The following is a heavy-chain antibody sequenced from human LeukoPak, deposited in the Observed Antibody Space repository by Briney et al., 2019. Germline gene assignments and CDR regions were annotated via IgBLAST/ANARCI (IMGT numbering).Heavy chain of an antibody. J-gene: IGHJ1*01. CDR1: GLTFSRDW. V-gene: IGHV3-7*01. CDR2: IRQDGGET. D-gene: IGHD3-22*01. CDR3: ATYSSLNTREFQY. Sequence: GGSLRLSCEASGLTFSRDWMGWVRQAPGKGLEWVANIRQDGGETYYGDSVKGRFITSRDNAKNSLFLQMNRLRAEDTAVYYCATYSSLNTREFQYWGQGTLVTVSP.